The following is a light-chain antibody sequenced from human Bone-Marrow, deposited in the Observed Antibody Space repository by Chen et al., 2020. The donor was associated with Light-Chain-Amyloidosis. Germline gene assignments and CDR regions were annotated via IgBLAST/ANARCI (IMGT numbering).Light chain of an antibody. V-gene: IGLV1-47*01. CDR1: SSNIGINY. CDR2: RNN. CDR3: CSYAGSSTLV. Sequence: QSVLTQPPSASGTPGQRVTISCSGASSNIGINYVYWYQHFPGAAPNLLIHRNNQRPSGVSNRFSGSKSGNTASLTISGLQAEDEADYYCCSYAGSSTLVFGGGTKLTVL. J-gene: IGLJ2*01.